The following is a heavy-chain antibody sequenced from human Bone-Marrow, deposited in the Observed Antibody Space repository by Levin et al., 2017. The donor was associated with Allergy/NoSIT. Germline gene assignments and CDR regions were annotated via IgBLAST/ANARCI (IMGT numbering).Heavy chain of an antibody. D-gene: IGHD2/OR15-2a*01. CDR1: GFTFSTYW. CDR2: IKQDGTEK. Sequence: PSETLSLTCAASGFTFSTYWMRWVRQTPGKGLESVANIKQDGTEKYYVDSVKGRFTISRDNGKNSLFLEMNNLRAEDTAVYYCTTAIRGSSISYWGQGTLVTVSS. CDR3: TTAIRGSSISY. J-gene: IGHJ4*02. V-gene: IGHV3-7*01.